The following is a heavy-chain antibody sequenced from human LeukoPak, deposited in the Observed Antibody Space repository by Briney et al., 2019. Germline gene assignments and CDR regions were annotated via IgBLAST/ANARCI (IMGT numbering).Heavy chain of an antibody. V-gene: IGHV4-61*02. CDR3: ARDSGIVVVWNWFDP. CDR2: IYTSGST. Sequence: PSETLSLTCTVSGGSISSGSYYWSWIRQPAGKGLEWIERIYTSGSTNYNPSLKSRVTISVDTSKNQFSLKLSSVTAADTAVYYCARDSGIVVVWNWFDPWGQGTLVTVSS. CDR1: GGSISSGSYY. J-gene: IGHJ5*02. D-gene: IGHD2-2*01.